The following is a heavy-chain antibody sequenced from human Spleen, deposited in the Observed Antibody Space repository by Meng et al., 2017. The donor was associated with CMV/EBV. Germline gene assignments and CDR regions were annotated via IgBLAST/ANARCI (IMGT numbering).Heavy chain of an antibody. CDR2: MNPNSGNT. V-gene: IGHV1-8*03. Sequence: ASVKVSCKASGYIFTNYGITWVRQATGQGLEWMGWMNPNSGNTGYAQKFQGTVTITRNTSISTAYMELSSLRSEDTATYYCARGQYCSRTTCFSSEYAFDIWGRGTMVTVSS. D-gene: IGHD2-2*01. J-gene: IGHJ3*02. CDR3: ARGQYCSRTTCFSSEYAFDI. CDR1: GYIFTNYG.